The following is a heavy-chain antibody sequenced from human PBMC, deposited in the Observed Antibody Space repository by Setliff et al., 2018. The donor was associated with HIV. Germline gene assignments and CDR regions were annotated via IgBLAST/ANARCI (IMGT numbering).Heavy chain of an antibody. CDR1: YATLSTADYY. CDR3: ARVSPLTHYYYMDV. Sequence: SETLSLTCTASYATLSTADYYWTWIRQPPGKGLEWLGHINTSGSTKYNPSLKSRVSMSVDTSKNQFYLHLSSVTAADTAVYYCARVSPLTHYYYMDVWGKGTTVTVSS. J-gene: IGHJ6*03. D-gene: IGHD7-27*01. V-gene: IGHV4-61*08. CDR2: INTSGST.